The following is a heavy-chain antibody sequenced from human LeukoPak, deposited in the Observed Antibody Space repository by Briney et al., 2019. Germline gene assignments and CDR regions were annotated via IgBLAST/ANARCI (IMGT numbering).Heavy chain of an antibody. CDR2: LYSSGTT. V-gene: IGHV3-66*01. CDR3: ARERSTSGYYLAY. CDR1: GFSVSTKY. Sequence: GGSLRLSCAVSGFSVSTKYMNWVRQAPGKGLEWVSVLYSSGTTYYADSVKGRFSISRDSSENTLYLHMNSLRVEDTGVYYCARERSTSGYYLAYWGQGTLVTVSS. D-gene: IGHD5-12*01. J-gene: IGHJ4*02.